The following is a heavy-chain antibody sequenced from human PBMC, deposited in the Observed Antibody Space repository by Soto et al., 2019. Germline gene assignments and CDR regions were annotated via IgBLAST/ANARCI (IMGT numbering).Heavy chain of an antibody. CDR2: ISGSGGST. Sequence: EVQLLESGGGLVQPGGSLRLSCAASGFTFSSYAMSWVRQAPGKGLEWVSAISGSGGSTYYADSVKGRFTISRDNSKNTLDLQMNSLRAEDTAVYYCAKAQYYGSGTPLGDWGQGTLVTVSS. J-gene: IGHJ4*02. V-gene: IGHV3-23*01. CDR1: GFTFSSYA. D-gene: IGHD3-10*01. CDR3: AKAQYYGSGTPLGD.